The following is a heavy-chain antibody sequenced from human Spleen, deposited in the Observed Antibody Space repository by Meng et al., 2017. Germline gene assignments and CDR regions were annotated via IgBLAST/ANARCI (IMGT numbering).Heavy chain of an antibody. J-gene: IGHJ4*02. V-gene: IGHV1-69*13. Sequence: SVKVSCKTSGGAFSNYAISWVRQAPGHGLEWMGDIIPMFQTPNYAQKFQGRVTITADESTNTAYMELSSLTFGDSAVYYCAREDDGRHYFDYWGQGTLVTVSS. CDR2: IIPMFQTP. CDR1: GGAFSNYA. D-gene: IGHD4-17*01. CDR3: AREDDGRHYFDY.